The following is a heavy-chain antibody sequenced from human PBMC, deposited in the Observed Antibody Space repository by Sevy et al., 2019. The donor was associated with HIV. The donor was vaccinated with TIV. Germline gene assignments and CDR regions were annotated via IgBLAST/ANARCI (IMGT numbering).Heavy chain of an antibody. J-gene: IGHJ5*02. V-gene: IGHV3-7*03. CDR2: IKQDGSEK. Sequence: GGSLRLSCAASGFTFSSYWMSWVRQAPGKGLEWVANIKQDGSEKYYVDSVKGRFTISRDNAKNSLYLQMNSLRAEDRAVYYCARKDYDDIWGPVENWFDPWGQGTLVTVSS. D-gene: IGHD3-16*01. CDR3: ARKDYDDIWGPVENWFDP. CDR1: GFTFSSYW.